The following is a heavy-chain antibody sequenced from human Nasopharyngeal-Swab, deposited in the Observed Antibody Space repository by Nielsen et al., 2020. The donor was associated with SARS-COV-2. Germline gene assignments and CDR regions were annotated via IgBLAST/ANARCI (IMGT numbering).Heavy chain of an antibody. CDR3: AKDRVIRYST. D-gene: IGHD5-12*01. CDR1: GFTFSSHD. Sequence: GGSLRLSCAASGFTFSSHDMSWARQSPGKGLEWVSAISADGGVTPHADPVQGRFTISRDNSKNTLYLQMNSLRAEDTAIYYCAKDRVIRYSTWGQGTLVTVSS. J-gene: IGHJ4*02. V-gene: IGHV3-23*01. CDR2: ISADGGVT.